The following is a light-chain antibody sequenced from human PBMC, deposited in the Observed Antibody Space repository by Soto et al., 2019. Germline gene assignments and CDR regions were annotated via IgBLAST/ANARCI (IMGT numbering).Light chain of an antibody. J-gene: IGKJ4*01. CDR3: QQYHAWPLA. Sequence: IVVTQSPATLSLSPGERATLSCRASESIRNNLAWYQQKPCQAPRLLIYAASTRATTIPARFSGSRSGTDFTLTISSLQSGDLAVYYCQQYHAWPLAFGGGTKVEI. CDR2: AAS. CDR1: ESIRNN. V-gene: IGKV3-15*01.